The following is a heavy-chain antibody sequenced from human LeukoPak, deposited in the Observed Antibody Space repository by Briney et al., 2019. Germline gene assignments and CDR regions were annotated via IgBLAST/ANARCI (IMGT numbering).Heavy chain of an antibody. J-gene: IGHJ4*02. CDR1: GYTFTSYY. CDR3: ARVEFQGSGWIYFDY. Sequence: ASVKVSCKASGYTFTSYYMHWVRQAPGQGLEWMGIINPSGGSTSYAQKFQGRVTMTRDMSTSTVYMELSSLRSEDTAVYYCARVEFQGSGWIYFDYWGQGTLVTVSS. V-gene: IGHV1-46*01. D-gene: IGHD6-19*01. CDR2: INPSGGST.